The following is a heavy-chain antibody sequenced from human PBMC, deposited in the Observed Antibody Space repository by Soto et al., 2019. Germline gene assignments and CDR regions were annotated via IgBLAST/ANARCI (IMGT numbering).Heavy chain of an antibody. D-gene: IGHD1-26*01. J-gene: IGHJ4*02. CDR2: INHSGST. Sequence: PSETLSLTCAVYGGSFSGYYWSWIRQPPGKGLEWIGEINHSGSTNYNPSLKSRVTISVDTSKNQFSLKLSSVTAADTAVYYCARGLGGSYYFDYWGQGTLVNAPQ. CDR1: GGSFSGYY. CDR3: ARGLGGSYYFDY. V-gene: IGHV4-34*01.